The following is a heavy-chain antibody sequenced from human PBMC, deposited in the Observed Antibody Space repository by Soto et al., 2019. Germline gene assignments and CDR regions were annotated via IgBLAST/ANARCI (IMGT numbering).Heavy chain of an antibody. CDR1: GGSVSSGSYY. D-gene: IGHD4-17*01. CDR2: IYYSGST. CDR3: ARDPYGDYPFDY. V-gene: IGHV4-61*01. J-gene: IGHJ4*02. Sequence: SETLSLTCTVSGGSVSSGSYYWSWIRQPPGKGLEWIGYIYYSGSTNYNPSLKSRVTISVDTSKNQFSLKLSSVTAADTAVYYCARDPYGDYPFDYWGQGTLVTVSS.